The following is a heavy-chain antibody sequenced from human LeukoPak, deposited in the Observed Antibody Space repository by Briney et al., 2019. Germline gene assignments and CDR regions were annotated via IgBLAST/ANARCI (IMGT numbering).Heavy chain of an antibody. Sequence: PSETLSLTCTVSGGSISSYYWSWIRQPAGKGLESIGHISTSGSTNYNPSLKSRVTISVDTSKNQFSLKLSSVTAADTAVYYCARDLYSYMDVWGKGTTVTISS. CDR1: GGSISSYY. CDR2: ISTSGST. J-gene: IGHJ6*04. V-gene: IGHV4-4*07. CDR3: ARDLYSYMDV. D-gene: IGHD2-21*01.